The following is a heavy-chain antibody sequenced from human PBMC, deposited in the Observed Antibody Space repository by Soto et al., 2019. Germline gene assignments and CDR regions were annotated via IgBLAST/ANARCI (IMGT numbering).Heavy chain of an antibody. J-gene: IGHJ6*02. V-gene: IGHV1-18*01. Sequence: ASVKVSCKASGYTFTSYGISWVRQAPGQGLEWMGWISAYNGNTNYAQKLQGRVTMTTDTSTSTAYMELRSLRSDDTAVYYCARDTERFLEWLLYTYYYYGMDVWGQGTKVTVSS. D-gene: IGHD3-3*01. CDR2: ISAYNGNT. CDR3: ARDTERFLEWLLYTYYYYGMDV. CDR1: GYTFTSYG.